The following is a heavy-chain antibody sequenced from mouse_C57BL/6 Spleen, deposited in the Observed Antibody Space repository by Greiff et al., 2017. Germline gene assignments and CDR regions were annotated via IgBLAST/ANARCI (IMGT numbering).Heavy chain of an antibody. Sequence: EVKLLESGGGLVKPGGSLKLSCAASGFTFSDYGMHWVRQAPEKGLEWVAYISSGNSTIYYADKVKGRFTISRDNAKNTLFLQMTRLRSNDTAMYDCARPREPHYYSMDYWGQGTSVTVSA. V-gene: IGHV5-17*01. CDR1: GFTFSDYG. CDR2: ISSGNSTI. CDR3: ARPREPHYYSMDY. J-gene: IGHJ4*01.